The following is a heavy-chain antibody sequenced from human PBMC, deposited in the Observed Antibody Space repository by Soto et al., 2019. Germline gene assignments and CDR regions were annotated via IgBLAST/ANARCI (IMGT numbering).Heavy chain of an antibody. Sequence: QVQLHESGPGLVKPSETLSLTCSVSGGSMNSYYWSWIRQSPGKGLEWLGYIYYSGDTKYNPSLQSRISISVDTTKYHFSLRLTSVTAADTAVYYCARDRNRLWKNDAFDIWGQGTMVTVSS. V-gene: IGHV4-59*01. CDR2: IYYSGDT. D-gene: IGHD3-3*01. CDR1: GGSMNSYY. J-gene: IGHJ3*02. CDR3: ARDRNRLWKNDAFDI.